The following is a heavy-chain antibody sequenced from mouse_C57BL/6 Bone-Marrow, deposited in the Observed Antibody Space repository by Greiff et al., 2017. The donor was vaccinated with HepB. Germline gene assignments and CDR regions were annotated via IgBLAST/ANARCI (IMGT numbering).Heavy chain of an antibody. CDR1: GFTFSSYA. J-gene: IGHJ4*01. CDR2: ISDGGSYT. Sequence: EVQVVESGGGLVKPGGSLKLSCAASGFTFSSYAMSWVRQTPEKRLEWVATISDGGSYTYYPDNVKGRFTISRDNAKNNLYLQMSHLKSEDTAMYYCAREGDSNYEDYDMDYWGQGTSVTVSS. D-gene: IGHD2-5*01. V-gene: IGHV5-4*01. CDR3: AREGDSNYEDYDMDY.